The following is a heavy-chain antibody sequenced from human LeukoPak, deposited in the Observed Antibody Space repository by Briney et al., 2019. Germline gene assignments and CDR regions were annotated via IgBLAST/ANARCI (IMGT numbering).Heavy chain of an antibody. CDR2: INPNSGDT. J-gene: IGHJ4*02. Sequence: ASVKVSCKASGYTFTDYYTHWVRQAPGQGLEWMGWINPNSGDTNFAQKFQGRVAMTRDTSISTAYLELGSLRSDDTAVYFCARAGWQLVPYFDSWGQGTLVTVSS. D-gene: IGHD6-6*01. V-gene: IGHV1-2*02. CDR3: ARAGWQLVPYFDS. CDR1: GYTFTDYY.